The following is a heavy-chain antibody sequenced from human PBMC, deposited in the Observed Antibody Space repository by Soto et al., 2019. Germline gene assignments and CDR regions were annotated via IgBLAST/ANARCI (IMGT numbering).Heavy chain of an antibody. CDR1: GFTFRSYG. D-gene: IGHD1-7*01. J-gene: IGHJ5*02. CDR3: AKSLKLELDVHWFDP. V-gene: IGHV3-30*18. CDR2: ISYDGSNK. Sequence: QVQLVESGGGVVKPGRSLRLSGAPSGFTFRSYGMNWVRQAPGKGLEWVAVISYDGSNKYYADSVKGRFTISRDNSKNTLYLQMNSLRAEDTAVYYCAKSLKLELDVHWFDPWGQGTLVTVSS.